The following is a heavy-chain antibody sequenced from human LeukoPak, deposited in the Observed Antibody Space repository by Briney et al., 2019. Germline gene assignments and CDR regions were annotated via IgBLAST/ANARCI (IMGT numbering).Heavy chain of an antibody. CDR1: GGSITTDLYY. CDR3: ARGSGWNSCDP. V-gene: IGHV4-61*02. D-gene: IGHD6-19*01. Sequence: SETLSLTCTVSGGSITTDLYYWTWIRQPAGKGLEWIGRIYSNGWTDYNPPLKSRVSISIDTSKNHFSLKMSLATAADTALYYCARGSGWNSCDPWGQGTLVTVSS. J-gene: IGHJ5*02. CDR2: IYSNGWT.